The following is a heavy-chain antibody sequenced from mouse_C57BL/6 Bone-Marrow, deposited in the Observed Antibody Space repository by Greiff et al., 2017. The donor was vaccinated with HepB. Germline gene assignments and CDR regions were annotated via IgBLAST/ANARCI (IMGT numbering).Heavy chain of an antibody. CDR3: ARSWARRGALDY. Sequence: VQLQESGGGLVQPGGSLSLSCAASGFTFTDYYMSWVRQPPGKALEWLGFISPKANGDTTEYSASVKGRFTTARSNSQSILYLHMNARRAAARATDYCARSWARRGALDYWGQGTSVTVSS. V-gene: IGHV7-3*01. CDR1: GFTFTDYY. D-gene: IGHD2-12*01. J-gene: IGHJ4*01. CDR2: ISPKANGDTT.